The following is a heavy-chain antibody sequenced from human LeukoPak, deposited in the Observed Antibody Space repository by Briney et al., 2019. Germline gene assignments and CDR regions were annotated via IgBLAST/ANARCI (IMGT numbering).Heavy chain of an antibody. CDR3: ARLDWNLAFDY. CDR2: IYPGDSDT. J-gene: IGHJ4*02. D-gene: IGHD1-1*01. Sequence: GESLKISCQGSGYSFSTYWITWVRQMPGKGLEWMGIIYPGDSDTRYSPSFQGQVTISADKSISTAYLQWSSLKASDTAMYYCARLDWNLAFDYWGQGTLVTVSS. CDR1: GYSFSTYW. V-gene: IGHV5-51*01.